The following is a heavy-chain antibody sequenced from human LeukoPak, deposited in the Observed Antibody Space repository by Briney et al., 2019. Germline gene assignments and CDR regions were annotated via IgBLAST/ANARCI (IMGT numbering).Heavy chain of an antibody. CDR3: ARDPVAYYYDSSGYYDWRGYFDY. V-gene: IGHV1-18*01. Sequence: GASVKVSCKSSGHTFSSQGFSWVRQAPGQGLEWMGWISAYNGNTNYAQKLQGRVTMTTDTSTSTAYMELRSLRSDDTAVYYCARDPVAYYYDSSGYYDWRGYFDYWGQGTLVTVSS. D-gene: IGHD3-22*01. CDR1: GHTFSSQG. CDR2: ISAYNGNT. J-gene: IGHJ4*02.